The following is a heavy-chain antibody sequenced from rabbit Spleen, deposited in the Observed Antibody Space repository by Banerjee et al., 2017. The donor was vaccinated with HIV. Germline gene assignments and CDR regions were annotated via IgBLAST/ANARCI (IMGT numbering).Heavy chain of an antibody. J-gene: IGHJ4*01. Sequence: QSLEESGGDLVKPEGSLTLTCTASGFSFSSGYYMCWIRQAPGKGLEWIGCIYTGSDSTYYASWVNGRFTISKTSSTTVTLQMTSLTAADTATYFCARDLASVVGWNFNLWGPGTLVTVS. D-gene: IGHD3-1*01. V-gene: IGHV1S40*01. CDR1: GFSFSSGYY. CDR2: IYTGSDST. CDR3: ARDLASVVGWNFNL.